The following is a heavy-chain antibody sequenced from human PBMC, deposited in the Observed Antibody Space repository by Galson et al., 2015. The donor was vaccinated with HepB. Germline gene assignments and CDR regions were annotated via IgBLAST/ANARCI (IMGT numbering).Heavy chain of an antibody. D-gene: IGHD4-17*01. CDR2: ISYDGSNK. CDR1: GFTFSSYA. CDR3: ARIGHWGYGDYAFDY. V-gene: IGHV3-30-3*01. Sequence: SLRLSCAASGFTFSSYAMHWVRQAPGKGLEWVAVISYDGSNKYYADSVKGRFTISRDNSKNTLYLQMNSLRAEDTAVYYCARIGHWGYGDYAFDYWGQGTLVTVSS. J-gene: IGHJ4*02.